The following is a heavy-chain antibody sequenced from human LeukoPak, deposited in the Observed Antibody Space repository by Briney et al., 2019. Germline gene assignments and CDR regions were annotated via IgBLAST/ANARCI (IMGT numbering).Heavy chain of an antibody. V-gene: IGHV4-39*01. D-gene: IGHD1-26*01. CDR1: GGSISSSSYY. Sequence: PLETLSLTCPVSGGSISSSSYYWGWIRQPPGKGLEWIGSIYYSGSTYYNPSLKSRVTISVDTSKNQFSLKLSSVTAADTAVYYCARRRVYSGSYSDAFDIWGQGTMVTVSS. CDR2: IYYSGST. CDR3: ARRRVYSGSYSDAFDI. J-gene: IGHJ3*02.